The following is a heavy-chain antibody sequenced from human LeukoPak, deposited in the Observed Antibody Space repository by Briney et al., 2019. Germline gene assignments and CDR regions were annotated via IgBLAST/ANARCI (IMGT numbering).Heavy chain of an antibody. CDR1: GGSFSGYY. Sequence: PSETLSLTCAVYGGSFSGYYWSWIRQPPGKGLEWIGEINHSGSTNYNPSLKSRVTISVDTSKNQFSLKVSSVTAADTAVYYCAKPSLYYYDTSGYYRYWYFDLWGRGTLVTVSS. CDR2: INHSGST. J-gene: IGHJ2*01. V-gene: IGHV4-34*01. D-gene: IGHD3-22*01. CDR3: AKPSLYYYDTSGYYRYWYFDL.